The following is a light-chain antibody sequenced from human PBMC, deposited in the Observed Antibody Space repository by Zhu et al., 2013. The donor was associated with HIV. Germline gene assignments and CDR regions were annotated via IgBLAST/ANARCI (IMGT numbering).Light chain of an antibody. V-gene: IGLV3-1*01. CDR3: QAWDSSTEV. Sequence: SYELTQPPSVSVSPGQTASITCSGDKLGEKYACWYQQKPGQSPVLVIYQDTKRPSGIPDRFSGSNSGNTATLTISGTQAVDEADYYCQAWDSSTEVFGTGTKVTVL. CDR1: KLGEKY. CDR2: QDT. J-gene: IGLJ1*01.